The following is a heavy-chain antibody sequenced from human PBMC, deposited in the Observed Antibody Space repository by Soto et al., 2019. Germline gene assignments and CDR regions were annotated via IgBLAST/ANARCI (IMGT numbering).Heavy chain of an antibody. V-gene: IGHV3-23*01. CDR3: AKGPIFGVENIYDY. Sequence: DVQLLESGGDLVQPGGSLRLSCAASGFTFSSYAMSWVRQAPGKGLEWVSSMSGAGRSSYDADSVKGRFTISRDNSKNTPYLQMNNLRAEDTALYYRAKGPIFGVENIYDYWGQGTLVTVSS. CDR1: GFTFSSYA. CDR2: MSGAGRSS. D-gene: IGHD3-3*01. J-gene: IGHJ4*02.